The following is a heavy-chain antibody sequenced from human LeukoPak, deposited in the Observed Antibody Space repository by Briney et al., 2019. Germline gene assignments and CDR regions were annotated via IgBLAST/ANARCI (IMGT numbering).Heavy chain of an antibody. J-gene: IGHJ4*02. D-gene: IGHD4-17*01. V-gene: IGHV3-30*02. CDR2: IWSDGSNK. CDR1: GFTFSTYG. CDR3: AKDTGSTVTTYDFDY. Sequence: GGSLRLSCAASGFTFSTYGMHWVRQAPGKGLEWVAFIWSDGSNKYYADSVKGRYTISRDNSKNTLYLQMNSLRAEDTAVYYCAKDTGSTVTTYDFDYWGQGTLVTVSS.